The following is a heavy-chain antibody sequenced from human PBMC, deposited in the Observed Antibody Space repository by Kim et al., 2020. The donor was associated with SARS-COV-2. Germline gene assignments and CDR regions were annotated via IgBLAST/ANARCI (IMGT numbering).Heavy chain of an antibody. V-gene: IGHV4-34*01. J-gene: IGHJ4*02. D-gene: IGHD3-10*01. CDR2: INHSGST. Sequence: SETLSLTCAVYGGSFSGYYWSWIRQPPGKGLEWIGEINHSGSTNYNPSLKSRVTISVDTSKNQFSLKLSSVTAADTAVYYCARGKGLLWFGVVFWGQGTLVTVSS. CDR1: GGSFSGYY. CDR3: ARGKGLLWFGVVF.